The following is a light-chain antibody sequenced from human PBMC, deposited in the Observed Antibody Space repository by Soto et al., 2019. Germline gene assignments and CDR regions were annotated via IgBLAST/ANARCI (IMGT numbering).Light chain of an antibody. Sequence: EIVLTQSPATLSLSPGERATLSCRASQSVRTSLAWYQQQPGQAPRLLIYDASNRATGIPARFSGSGSGTDFTLTISSLQPKDFAVYYCQQRSNWPGTFGQGIKVEIK. V-gene: IGKV3-11*01. J-gene: IGKJ1*01. CDR2: DAS. CDR3: QQRSNWPGT. CDR1: QSVRTS.